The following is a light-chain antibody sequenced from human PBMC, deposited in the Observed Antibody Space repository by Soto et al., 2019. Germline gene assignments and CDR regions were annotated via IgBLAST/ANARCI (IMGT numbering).Light chain of an antibody. Sequence: EIVLTQSPATLSLSPGERATLSCRASQSVSSYLAWYQQKPGQAPRLLIYDASNRATGIPARFSGSGSGTDFTLTISSLEPYDFAVYYSQQRSNWPPLTFGGGTKVEIK. CDR2: DAS. V-gene: IGKV3-11*01. CDR1: QSVSSY. CDR3: QQRSNWPPLT. J-gene: IGKJ4*01.